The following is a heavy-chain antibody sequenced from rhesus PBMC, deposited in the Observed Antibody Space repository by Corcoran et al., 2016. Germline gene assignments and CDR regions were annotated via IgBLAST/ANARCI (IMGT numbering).Heavy chain of an antibody. J-gene: IGHJ2*01. V-gene: IGHV4-165*01. CDR1: GGSFSGYY. CDR2: ISGSSGST. Sequence: QVQLQASGPGLVKPSETLSLTCAGSGGSFSGYYWVWLRQPPGKGLEWIGYISGSSGSTDYNPSLKSRVTISTDTSKNQFSLKLSSVTAADTAVYYCARERNWYFDLWGPGTPITVSS. CDR3: ARERNWYFDL.